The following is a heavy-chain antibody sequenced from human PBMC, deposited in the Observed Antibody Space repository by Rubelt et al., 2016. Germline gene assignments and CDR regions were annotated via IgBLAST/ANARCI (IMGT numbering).Heavy chain of an antibody. CDR2: IIPILGIA. CDR3: ARGVGTGAPFDY. D-gene: IGHD2-21*02. V-gene: IGHV1-69*04. CDR1: GGTLSNHA. Sequence: QVQLVQSGAEVKKVGSSVKVSCKGFGGTLSNHAVNWVRQAPGQGLEWMGRIIPILGIANYAQKFQGRVTITADKSTGKADMGLSSRRSEDTAVYYCARGVGTGAPFDYGGQGTLVTVSS. J-gene: IGHJ4*02.